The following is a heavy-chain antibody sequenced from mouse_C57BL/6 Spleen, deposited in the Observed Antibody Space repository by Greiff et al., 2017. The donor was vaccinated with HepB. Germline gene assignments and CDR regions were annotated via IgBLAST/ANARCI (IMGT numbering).Heavy chain of an antibody. CDR3: ARPYDYDGYFDV. Sequence: EVKLVESGGGLVKPGGFLKLSCAASGFTFSDYGMHWVRQAPEKGLEWVAYISSGSSTIYYADTVKGRFTISRDNAKNTLFLQMTSLRSEDTAMYYCARPYDYDGYFDVWGTGTTVTVSS. J-gene: IGHJ1*03. CDR2: ISSGSSTI. CDR1: GFTFSDYG. D-gene: IGHD2-4*01. V-gene: IGHV5-17*01.